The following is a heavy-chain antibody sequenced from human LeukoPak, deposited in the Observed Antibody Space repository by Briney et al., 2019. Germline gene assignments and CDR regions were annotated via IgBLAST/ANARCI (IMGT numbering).Heavy chain of an antibody. Sequence: GGSLRLSCAASGLTFSNYYMHWVRQAPGKGLVWVSRINSDGSSISYADSVKGRFTISRDNAKNTLFLQINSLRAEDTAVYYCATGQLQAYVYWGQGTLVTVSS. V-gene: IGHV3-74*01. CDR2: INSDGSSI. D-gene: IGHD2-2*01. CDR3: ATGQLQAYVY. J-gene: IGHJ4*02. CDR1: GLTFSNYY.